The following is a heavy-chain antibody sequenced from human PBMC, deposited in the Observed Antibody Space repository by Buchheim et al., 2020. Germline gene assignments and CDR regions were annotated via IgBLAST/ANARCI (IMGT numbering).Heavy chain of an antibody. D-gene: IGHD3-3*01. J-gene: IGHJ5*02. V-gene: IGHV1-58*02. CDR2: IVVGSGDT. CDR1: GFTFSSSA. Sequence: QMQLVQSGPEVKKPGTSVKVSCKASGFTFSSSAMQWVRQARGQRLEWIGWIVVGSGDTNYAQKFQERVTITRDMSIHTAYMELSSLRSEDTAVYFCATAGYNFWSGYYTHWFDPWGQGTL. CDR3: ATAGYNFWSGYYTHWFDP.